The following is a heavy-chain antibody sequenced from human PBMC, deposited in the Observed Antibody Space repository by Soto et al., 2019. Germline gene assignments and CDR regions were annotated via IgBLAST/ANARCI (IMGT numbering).Heavy chain of an antibody. Sequence: GSLRLSCTASGFTFGDYAMSWVRQAPGKGLEWVGFIRSKAYGGTTEYAASVKGRFTISRDDSKSIAYLQMNSLKTEDTAVYYCTREFEGAFDYWGQGTLVTVSS. D-gene: IGHD3-16*01. V-gene: IGHV3-49*04. CDR1: GFTFGDYA. CDR3: TREFEGAFDY. CDR2: IRSKAYGGTT. J-gene: IGHJ4*02.